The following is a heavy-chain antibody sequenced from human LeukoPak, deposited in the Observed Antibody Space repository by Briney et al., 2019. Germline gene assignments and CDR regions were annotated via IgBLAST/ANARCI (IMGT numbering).Heavy chain of an antibody. CDR2: ISSSSITI. D-gene: IGHD2-15*01. CDR1: GFTFSGYS. CDR3: ARDRGGSYSAIDY. J-gene: IGHJ4*02. V-gene: IGHV3-48*04. Sequence: GGSLRLSCAASGFTFSGYSLNWVRQAPGKGLEWVSFISSSSITIYYADSVKGRFTISRYNSEKSLYLQMNSLRAEDTAVYYCARDRGGSYSAIDYWGQRTLVTVSS.